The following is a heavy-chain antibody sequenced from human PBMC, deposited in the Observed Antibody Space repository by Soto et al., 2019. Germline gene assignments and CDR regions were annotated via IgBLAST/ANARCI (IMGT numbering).Heavy chain of an antibody. J-gene: IGHJ4*02. CDR3: GRLEGMATISYYFDY. Sequence: SETLPLTCTVSGGSVSSSSYYWGWVHQPPGKGLEWIGSVYYSGSTYYNPSLESRVTISVDKSKNQFSLKLMSLSAADTAVYYCGRLEGMATISYYFDYWGQGALVTVSS. CDR1: GGSVSSSSYY. CDR2: VYYSGST. V-gene: IGHV4-39*01. D-gene: IGHD2-8*01.